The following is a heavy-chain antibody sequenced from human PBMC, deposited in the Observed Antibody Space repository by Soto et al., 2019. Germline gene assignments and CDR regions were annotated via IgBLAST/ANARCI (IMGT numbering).Heavy chain of an antibody. CDR2: INAGNGNT. V-gene: IGHV1-3*01. CDR1: GYSFTSYA. J-gene: IGHJ4*02. Sequence: QVQFVQSGAEVKKPGALVKVSCKASGYSFTSYAMHWVRQAPGQRPEWMGWINAGNGNTKYSQKFQGRVTISRDTSASTAYMELSSLRSEDTAVYYCARLGYSSSWSFDYWGQGTLVTVSS. CDR3: ARLGYSSSWSFDY. D-gene: IGHD6-13*01.